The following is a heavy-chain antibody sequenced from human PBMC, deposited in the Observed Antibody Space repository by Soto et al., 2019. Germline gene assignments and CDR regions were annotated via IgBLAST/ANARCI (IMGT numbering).Heavy chain of an antibody. V-gene: IGHV1-3*01. CDR2: INGGNGNT. CDR1: GNTVPNYA. Sequence: ASVKVSCKASGNTVPNYAIHWVRQAPGQRLEWMGWINGGNGNTYYSEHFQGRVTFTRDTSAGTVYMNSLRAEDTAVYYCARLLGDVTTFDYWGQGTLVTVSS. J-gene: IGHJ4*02. D-gene: IGHD3-10*01. CDR3: ARLLGDVTTFDY.